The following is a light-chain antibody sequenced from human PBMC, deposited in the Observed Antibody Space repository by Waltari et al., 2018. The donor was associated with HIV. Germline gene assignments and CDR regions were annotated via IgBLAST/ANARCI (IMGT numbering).Light chain of an antibody. V-gene: IGKV3-20*01. CDR2: GAS. CDR3: QQYAASPLT. Sequence: EIVLTQSPGTLSLSPGARATLSCRASQSVRSASLAWYRQKPGQAPRLLIFGASSRAPGIPDRFSGSGAVTDFILTISRLEPEDCAVYYCQQYAASPLTFGGGTRVEIK. J-gene: IGKJ4*01. CDR1: QSVRSAS.